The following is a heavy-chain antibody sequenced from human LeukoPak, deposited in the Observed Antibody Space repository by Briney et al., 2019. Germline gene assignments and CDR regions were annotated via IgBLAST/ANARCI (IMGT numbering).Heavy chain of an antibody. CDR2: IYTSGST. J-gene: IGHJ6*03. CDR3: ARSFSRPGYYYYYMDV. D-gene: IGHD6-6*01. Sequence: SETLSLTCTVSGGSISSYYWSWIRQPPGKGLEWIGYIYTSGSTNYNPSLKSRVTISVDTSKNQFSLKLSSVTAADTAVYYCARSFSRPGYYYYYMDVWGKGTTVTVSS. CDR1: GGSISSYY. V-gene: IGHV4-4*09.